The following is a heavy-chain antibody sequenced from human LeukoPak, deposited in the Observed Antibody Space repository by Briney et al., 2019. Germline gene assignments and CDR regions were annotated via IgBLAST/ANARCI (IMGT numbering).Heavy chain of an antibody. CDR2: IKQDGSEK. J-gene: IGHJ5*02. CDR1: GFTFSSYS. Sequence: GGSLRLSCAASGFTFSSYSMSWVRQAPGKGLEWVANIKQDGSEKYYVDSVKGRFTISRGNAKNSLYLQMNSLRAEDTAVYYCARVDVLSFDPWGQGTLVTVSS. CDR3: ARVDVLSFDP. D-gene: IGHD6-6*01. V-gene: IGHV3-7*01.